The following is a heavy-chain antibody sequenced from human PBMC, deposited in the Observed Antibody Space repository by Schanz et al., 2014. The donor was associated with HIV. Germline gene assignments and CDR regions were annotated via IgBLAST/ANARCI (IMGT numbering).Heavy chain of an antibody. CDR3: AREKDLGYSSTLGF. V-gene: IGHV3-11*01. CDR2: LRSPGTTT. J-gene: IGHJ4*02. CDR1: FFLFNDSS. Sequence: EEKVESFFFFFPPGGSLSLSRAASFFLFNDSSMTWIRPSPGKGLEWFSSLRSPGTTTYYADSVNGRFTISRDNAKNSMFLQMNSLRGEDTAVYYCAREKDLGYSSTLGFWGQGTLVTVSS. D-gene: IGHD6-13*01.